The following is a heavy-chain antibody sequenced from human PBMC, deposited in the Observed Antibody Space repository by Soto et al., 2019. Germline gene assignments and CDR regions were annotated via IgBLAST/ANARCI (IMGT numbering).Heavy chain of an antibody. CDR2: IIPILRMA. CDR3: ATSDGSGSAHFDY. Sequence: QVQLVQSGAEVKMPGSSVKVSCTASGGTFTSYTFSWVRQVPGQGLEWMGRIIPILRMADFAQKFHGRVTINADESTSTVYMKLSSGRSEATAVYYCATSDGSGSAHFDYWGQGTVVPVS. D-gene: IGHD3-10*01. CDR1: GGTFTSYT. V-gene: IGHV1-69*02. J-gene: IGHJ4*02.